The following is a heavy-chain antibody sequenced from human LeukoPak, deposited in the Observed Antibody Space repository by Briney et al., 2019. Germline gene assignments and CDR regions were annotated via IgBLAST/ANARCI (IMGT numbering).Heavy chain of an antibody. Sequence: ASVKVSCKSSGYTFTSYAMNWVRQAPGQGLEWMGWISTNTGNPTYAQGFTGRFVFSLDTSVSTAYLQISSLKAEDTAVYYCAKDRCSNGIGCYYYYMDVWGKGTTVTISS. CDR2: ISTNTGNP. D-gene: IGHD2-8*01. V-gene: IGHV7-4-1*02. CDR3: AKDRCSNGIGCYYYYMDV. J-gene: IGHJ6*03. CDR1: GYTFTSYA.